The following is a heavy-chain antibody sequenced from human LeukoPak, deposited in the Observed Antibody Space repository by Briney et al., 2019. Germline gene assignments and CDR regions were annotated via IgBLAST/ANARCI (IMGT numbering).Heavy chain of an antibody. CDR1: RFSVSSNY. CDR3: ARRLWFGELLPPHYYYYGMDV. D-gene: IGHD3-10*01. CDR2: IYSGGST. J-gene: IGHJ6*02. V-gene: IGHV3-53*01. Sequence: GGSLRPSCAASRFSVSSNYMSWVSQAPGKGLEWVSVIYSGGSTYYADSVKGRFTISRDNSKNTLYLQMNSLRAEDTAVYYCARRLWFGELLPPHYYYYGMDVWGQGTTVTVSS.